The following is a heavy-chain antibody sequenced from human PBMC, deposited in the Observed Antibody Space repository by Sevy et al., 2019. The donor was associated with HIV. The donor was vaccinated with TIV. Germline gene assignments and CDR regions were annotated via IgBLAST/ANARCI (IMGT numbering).Heavy chain of an antibody. CDR2: ISGSGGST. CDR1: GFTFSSYA. V-gene: IGHV3-23*01. D-gene: IGHD3-22*01. J-gene: IGHJ6*02. Sequence: GGSLRLSCVASGFTFSSYAMSWVRQAPGKGLEWVSAISGSGGSTYYADSVKGRFTISRDNSKNTLYLQMNSLRAEDTAVYYCAKDKGTMIVVVISYYYYGMDVWGQGTTVTVSS. CDR3: AKDKGTMIVVVISYYYYGMDV.